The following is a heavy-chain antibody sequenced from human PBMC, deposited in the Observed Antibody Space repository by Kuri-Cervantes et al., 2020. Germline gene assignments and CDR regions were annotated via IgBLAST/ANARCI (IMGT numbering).Heavy chain of an antibody. D-gene: IGHD1-26*01. CDR1: GGSFGNNY. J-gene: IGHJ4*02. V-gene: IGHV4-34*01. CDR2: MNHSGLT. Sequence: GSLRLSCVVYGGSFGNNYWRIRQPPEEGLGWVGQMNHSGLTIYNPSLKSRLTISVDTSKNQFSLKVSSVAAADTAVYYCARGRSSRGRAGIVWWHYWGQGTLVTVSS. CDR3: ARGRSSRGRAGIVWWHY.